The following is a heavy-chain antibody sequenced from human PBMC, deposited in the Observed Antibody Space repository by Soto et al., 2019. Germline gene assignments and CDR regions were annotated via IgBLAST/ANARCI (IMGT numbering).Heavy chain of an antibody. CDR1: EYTFTVYY. J-gene: IGHJ4*02. V-gene: IGHV1-2*02. Sequence: ASVKVSCNASEYTFTVYYMHWVRRAPGQGLEWMGWINPNSGGTNYAQKFQGRVTMTRDTSISTVYMELSRLRSDDTAVYYCARDAAFYYDSSGYYGLPRRFDYWGQGTLVTVSS. D-gene: IGHD3-22*01. CDR2: INPNSGGT. CDR3: ARDAAFYYDSSGYYGLPRRFDY.